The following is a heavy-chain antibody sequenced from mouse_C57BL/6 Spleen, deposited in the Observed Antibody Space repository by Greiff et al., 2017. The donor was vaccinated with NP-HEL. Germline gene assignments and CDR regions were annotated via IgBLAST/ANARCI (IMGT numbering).Heavy chain of an antibody. Sequence: VQLQQSGAQLVRPGASVKLSCTASGFNIQDYNMPWVQQRPEQGLEGIGRIDPAVGDTVYAPQFQGKATMTADTSSNTAYLQLSSLTSEDTAVYYCTTEYYGSSYPFAYWGQGTLVTVSA. CDR2: IDPAVGDT. CDR1: GFNIQDYN. J-gene: IGHJ3*01. CDR3: TTEYYGSSYPFAY. D-gene: IGHD1-1*01. V-gene: IGHV14-1*01.